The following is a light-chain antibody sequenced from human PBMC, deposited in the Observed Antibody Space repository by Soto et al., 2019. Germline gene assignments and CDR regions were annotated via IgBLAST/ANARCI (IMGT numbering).Light chain of an antibody. Sequence: EIVMTQSPATLSVSPGERVTLSCRASRNVAGNLAWYQQKPAQAPGLLMYGVFSRAPGVPARFSCSRSGTEITISISALQSEEFRIYYCQQYNDWPPFGPGNKVEIK. V-gene: IGKV3-15*01. CDR3: QQYNDWPP. J-gene: IGKJ1*01. CDR1: RNVAGN. CDR2: GVF.